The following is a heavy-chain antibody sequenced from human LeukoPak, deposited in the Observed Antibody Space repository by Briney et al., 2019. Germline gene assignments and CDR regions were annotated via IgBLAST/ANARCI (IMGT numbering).Heavy chain of an antibody. CDR1: GFTFSSCA. D-gene: IGHD2-2*01. J-gene: IGHJ4*02. CDR2: ITSAGDT. Sequence: PGGSLRLSCAASGFTFSSCAMSWVRQAPGKGLEWVSAITSAGDTYYADSVKGRFSISRDNSKNTVFLQMNSLRAEDTAVYYCAREVARSSVWRIFTIDYWGQGTLATVS. CDR3: AREVARSSVWRIFTIDY. V-gene: IGHV3-23*01.